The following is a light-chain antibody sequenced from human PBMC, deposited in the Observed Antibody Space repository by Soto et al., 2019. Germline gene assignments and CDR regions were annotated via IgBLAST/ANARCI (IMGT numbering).Light chain of an antibody. J-gene: IGLJ3*02. CDR2: EVS. CDR3: CSYACSSTWV. V-gene: IGLV2-23*02. Sequence: QSVLTQPASVSGSPGQSITISCTGTSSDVGSYNLVSWYQQHPGKAPKLMIYEVSKRPSGVSNRFSGSKSGNTASLTISGLQAEDEADDYCCSYACSSTWVFGGGTKLTVL. CDR1: SSDVGSYNL.